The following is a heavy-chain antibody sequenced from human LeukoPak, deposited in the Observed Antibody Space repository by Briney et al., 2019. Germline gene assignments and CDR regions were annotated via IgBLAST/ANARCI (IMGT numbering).Heavy chain of an antibody. J-gene: IGHJ3*02. CDR3: AREAAPVLAAQPDAFDI. V-gene: IGHV3-21*01. D-gene: IGHD2-15*01. Sequence: PGGSLRLSCAASGFTFTSSAMSWVRQAPGKGLEWVSSIGASGSDRYYAGSVKGRFTISRDSAKNSLYLQMNSLRAEDTAVYYCAREAAPVLAAQPDAFDIWGQGTMVTVSS. CDR1: GFTFTSSA. CDR2: IGASGSDR.